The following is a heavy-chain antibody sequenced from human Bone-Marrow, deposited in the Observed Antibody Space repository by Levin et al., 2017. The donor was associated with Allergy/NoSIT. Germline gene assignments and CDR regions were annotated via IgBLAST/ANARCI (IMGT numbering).Heavy chain of an antibody. D-gene: IGHD4-11*01. CDR1: GDSFSRKTPY. CDR2: INYSGTT. J-gene: IGHJ6*02. Sequence: KTSETLSLTCSVSGDSFSRKTPYWGWIRQPPGTGLEWIGSINYSGTTYHNPSLKSRLTVSGDTSKNQFSLRLTSVTAPDTGVYYCARLNYSDSLNFYSMDVWGQGTTVTVS. V-gene: IGHV4-39*01. CDR3: ARLNYSDSLNFYSMDV.